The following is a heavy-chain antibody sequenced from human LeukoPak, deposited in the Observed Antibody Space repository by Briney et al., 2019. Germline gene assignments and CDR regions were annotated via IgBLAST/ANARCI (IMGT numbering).Heavy chain of an antibody. Sequence: GGSLRLSCAASGFTFDDYGMSWVRQAPGKGLEWVSGINWNGGSTGYADSVKGRFTISRDNAKNSLYLQMNSLRAEDTALYYCARDLSSTGYSSGWYDYWGQGTLVTVSS. V-gene: IGHV3-20*04. D-gene: IGHD6-19*01. CDR2: INWNGGST. J-gene: IGHJ4*02. CDR3: ARDLSSTGYSSGWYDY. CDR1: GFTFDDYG.